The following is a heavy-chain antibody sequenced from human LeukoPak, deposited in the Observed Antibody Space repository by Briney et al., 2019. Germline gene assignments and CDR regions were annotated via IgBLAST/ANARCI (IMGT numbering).Heavy chain of an antibody. V-gene: IGHV3-48*03. CDR2: ISSSGSTI. J-gene: IGHJ4*02. D-gene: IGHD6-19*01. CDR1: GFTVSSYE. CDR3: ARDADYSSGSFDY. Sequence: GGSLRLSCAASGFTVSSYEMNWVRQAPGKGLEWVSYISSSGSTIYYADSVKGRFTISRDNAKNSLYLQMNSLRAEDTAVYYCARDADYSSGSFDYWGQGTLVTVSS.